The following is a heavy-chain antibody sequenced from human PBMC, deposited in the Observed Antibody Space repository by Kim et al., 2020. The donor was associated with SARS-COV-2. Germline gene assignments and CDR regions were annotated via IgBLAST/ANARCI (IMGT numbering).Heavy chain of an antibody. J-gene: IGHJ2*01. V-gene: IGHV4-59*01. CDR3: ARDYYDSSPGHFDWYFDL. CDR2: IYYSGST. CDR1: GGSISSYY. D-gene: IGHD3-22*01. Sequence: SETLSLTCTVSGGSISSYYWSWIRQPPGKGLEWIGYIYYSGSTNYNPSLKSRVTISVDTSKNQFSLKLSSVTAADTAVYYCARDYYDSSPGHFDWYFDLWGRGTLVTVSS.